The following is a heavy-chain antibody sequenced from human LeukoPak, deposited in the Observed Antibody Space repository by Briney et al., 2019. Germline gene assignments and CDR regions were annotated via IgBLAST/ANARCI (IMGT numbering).Heavy chain of an antibody. CDR2: IKSKTDGGTT. J-gene: IGHJ6*02. V-gene: IGHV3-15*01. CDR1: GFTFSNAW. D-gene: IGHD5-18*01. Sequence: GGSLRLSCAASGFTFSNAWMSWVRQAPGKGLEWVGRIKSKTDGGTTDYAAPVKGRFTISRDDSKNTRYLQMNSLKTEDTAVYCCTTSLRIQLFYGMDVWGQGTTVTVSS. CDR3: TTSLRIQLFYGMDV.